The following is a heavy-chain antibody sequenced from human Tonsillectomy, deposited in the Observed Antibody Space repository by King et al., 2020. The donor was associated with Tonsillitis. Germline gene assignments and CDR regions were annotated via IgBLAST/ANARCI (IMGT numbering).Heavy chain of an antibody. CDR2: INPSGGST. CDR3: ARDGRGLGRYTFFDC. Sequence: VQLVESGAEVKKPGASVKVSCKASGYTFTSYYMHWVRQAPGQGLEWMGLINPSGGSTSYAQKFRGRVTMTRDTSTSTVYMDLSSLRSEDTAVYYCARDGRGLGRYTFFDCWGQGTLVTVSS. CDR1: GYTFTSYY. D-gene: IGHD1-26*01. V-gene: IGHV1-46*01. J-gene: IGHJ4*02.